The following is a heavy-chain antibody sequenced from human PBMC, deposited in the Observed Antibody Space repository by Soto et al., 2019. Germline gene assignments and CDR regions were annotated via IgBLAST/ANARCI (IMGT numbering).Heavy chain of an antibody. CDR2: IYHSGSS. J-gene: IGHJ4*02. CDR1: GGSISSGGYS. D-gene: IGHD3-22*01. CDR3: ARDGAGDDYDSSGYYSFDY. Sequence: QLQLQESGSGLVKPSQTLSLTCAVSGGSISSGGYSWSWIRQPPGKGLEWIGYIYHSGSSYYNPSLKSRVTISVDRSKNQFSLKLTSVTAADTAVYYCARDGAGDDYDSSGYYSFDYWGQGTLVTVSS. V-gene: IGHV4-30-2*01.